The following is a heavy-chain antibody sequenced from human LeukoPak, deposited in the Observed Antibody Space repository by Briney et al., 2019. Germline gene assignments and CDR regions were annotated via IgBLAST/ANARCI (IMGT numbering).Heavy chain of an antibody. J-gene: IGHJ4*02. Sequence: ASVKVSCKASGYTFTSYGISWVRQAPGQGLEWMGWISAYNGNTNYAQKLQGRVTMTTDTSTSTAYMELRSLRSDDTAVYYCARDITLTYYDFWSGAYYFDYWGQRTLVTVSS. V-gene: IGHV1-18*01. D-gene: IGHD3-3*01. CDR3: ARDITLTYYDFWSGAYYFDY. CDR1: GYTFTSYG. CDR2: ISAYNGNT.